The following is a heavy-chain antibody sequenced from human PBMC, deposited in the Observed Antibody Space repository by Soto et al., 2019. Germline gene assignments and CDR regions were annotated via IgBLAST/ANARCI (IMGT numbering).Heavy chain of an antibody. Sequence: EVQLLESGGGLVQPGGSLRLSCAASGFTFNSYAMNWVRQAPGKGLAWVSAIGTDSNTYYADSVKGRFTISRDNSRTTLYLQMNSLRAEDTALYYCVREGRSSTSCNTGCAFDIWGQGTMVTVSS. V-gene: IGHV3-23*01. CDR3: VREGRSSTSCNTGCAFDI. D-gene: IGHD2-2*02. CDR1: GFTFNSYA. J-gene: IGHJ3*02. CDR2: IGTDSNT.